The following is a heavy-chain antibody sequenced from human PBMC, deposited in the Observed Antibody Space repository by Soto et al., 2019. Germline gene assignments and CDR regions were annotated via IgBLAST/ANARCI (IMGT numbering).Heavy chain of an antibody. CDR3: ARVGPDGMVRYDV. CDR2: INAGNGNT. Sequence: APVKVSCKASGYTFTSFAMHWGGPAPGQRLEWMGWINAGNGNTKYSQKFQGRVTITRDTSASTAYMELSSLRSEDTAVYYCARVGPDGMVRYDVWGQGTTVTVSS. CDR1: GYTFTSFA. V-gene: IGHV1-3*01. J-gene: IGHJ6*02. D-gene: IGHD3-10*01.